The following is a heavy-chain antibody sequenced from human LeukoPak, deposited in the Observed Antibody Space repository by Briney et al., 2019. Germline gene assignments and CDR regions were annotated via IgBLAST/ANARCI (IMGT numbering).Heavy chain of an antibody. D-gene: IGHD2-15*01. V-gene: IGHV1-18*01. CDR1: GYTFTDYG. J-gene: IGHJ6*03. CDR3: AICSGRSGYTCANYYYYMDV. Sequence: ASVKVSCKASGYTFTDYGISWVRQAPGQGLEWMGWISFYNRNANYAQKFMARVTMTTDTSTGTAYMELRRLRPDDTAVYYCAICSGRSGYTCANYYYYMDVWGKGTTVTVSS. CDR2: ISFYNRNA.